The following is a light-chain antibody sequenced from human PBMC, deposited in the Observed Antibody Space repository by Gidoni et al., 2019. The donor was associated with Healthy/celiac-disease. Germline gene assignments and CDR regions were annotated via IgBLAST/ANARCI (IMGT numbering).Light chain of an antibody. V-gene: IGLV3-19*01. CDR3: NSRDSSSSHVV. J-gene: IGLJ2*01. CDR2: GKN. Sequence: SSEQTQAPAVSQALGQTVRITCQGDSLRSYYASWYQQKPGQAPVLVIYGKNNRPSGIPDRFSGSSSGNTASLTITGAQAEDEADYYCNSRDSSSSHVVFGGGTKLTVL. CDR1: SLRSYY.